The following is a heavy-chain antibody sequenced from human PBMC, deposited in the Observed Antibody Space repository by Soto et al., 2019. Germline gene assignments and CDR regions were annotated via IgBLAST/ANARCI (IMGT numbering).Heavy chain of an antibody. J-gene: IGHJ5*02. Sequence: GGSLRLSCAASGFTVSSYAMSWVRQAPGKGLEWVSVISRGGGSTYYADSVKGRFTISRDNSKNTLYLQVNSLRAEDTAVYYCAKGTYSKGFDPWGQGTLVTVSS. CDR2: ISRGGGST. D-gene: IGHD4-4*01. CDR1: GFTVSSYA. CDR3: AKGTYSKGFDP. V-gene: IGHV3-23*01.